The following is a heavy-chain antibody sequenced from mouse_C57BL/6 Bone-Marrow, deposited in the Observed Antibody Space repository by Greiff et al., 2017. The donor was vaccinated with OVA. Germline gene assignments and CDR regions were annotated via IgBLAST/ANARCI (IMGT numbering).Heavy chain of an antibody. Sequence: VQLQQSGPELVKPGASVKISCKASGYTFTDYYMNWVKQSHGKSLEWIGDINPNNGGTSYNQKFKGKATLTVDKSSSTAYMELRSLTSEDSAVYYCARGAPGNFDVWGTGTTVTVSS. CDR3: ARGAPGNFDV. CDR1: GYTFTDYY. V-gene: IGHV1-26*01. J-gene: IGHJ1*03. D-gene: IGHD6-1*01. CDR2: INPNNGGT.